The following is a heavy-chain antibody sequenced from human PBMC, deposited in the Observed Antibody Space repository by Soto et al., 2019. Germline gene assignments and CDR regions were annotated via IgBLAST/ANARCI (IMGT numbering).Heavy chain of an antibody. CDR3: AKAGDIVVVVAATDDAFDI. CDR1: GFTFSSYG. Sequence: GGSLRLSCAASGFTFSSYGMHWVRQAPGKGLEWVAVISYDGSNKYYADSVKGRFTISRDNSKNTLYLQMNSLRAEDTAVYYCAKAGDIVVVVAATDDAFDIWGQGTMVTVSS. V-gene: IGHV3-30*18. D-gene: IGHD2-15*01. CDR2: ISYDGSNK. J-gene: IGHJ3*02.